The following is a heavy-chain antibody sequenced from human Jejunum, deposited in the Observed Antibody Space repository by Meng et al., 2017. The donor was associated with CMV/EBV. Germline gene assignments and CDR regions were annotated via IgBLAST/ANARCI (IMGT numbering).Heavy chain of an antibody. D-gene: IGHD3-22*01. Sequence: QVLLVQLGSEFKKPGASVQVACKASVHTCTSFARNCVRQAPGQGLEWMGWINTNTGNPTYAQGFTGRFVFSLDTSVSTAYLQISSLKAEDTAVYYCARGDYYDRSGLDYWGQGTLVTVSS. CDR3: ARGDYYDRSGLDY. J-gene: IGHJ4*02. V-gene: IGHV7-4-1*02. CDR2: INTNTGNP. CDR1: VHTCTSFA.